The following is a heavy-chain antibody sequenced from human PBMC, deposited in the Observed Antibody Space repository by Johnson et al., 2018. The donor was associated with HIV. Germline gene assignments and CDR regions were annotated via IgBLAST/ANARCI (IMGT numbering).Heavy chain of an antibody. CDR2: IQYDESDK. J-gene: IGHJ3*01. V-gene: IGHV3-30*02. CDR3: ANDRGRSWPDGFEV. D-gene: IGHD6-13*01. Sequence: QVQLVESGGGVVQPGGSLRLSCVASGFTFSSYGMHWVRQAPGKGLEWGAFIQYDESDKYYADSVKGRFPISRDNSKNTLFLQMNSLRAEDTAVYYCANDRGRSWPDGFEVWGQGAMVTVSS. CDR1: GFTFSSYG.